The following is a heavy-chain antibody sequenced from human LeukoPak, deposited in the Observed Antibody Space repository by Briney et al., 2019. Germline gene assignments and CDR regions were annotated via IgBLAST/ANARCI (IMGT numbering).Heavy chain of an antibody. D-gene: IGHD6-13*01. Sequence: SETLSLTCTVSGGSISSNNYYWGWIRQPPGRGLEWIGSIYYSGSTSYNPSLKSRVTISVDTSKNQFSLKLSSVTAADTAVYYCARSYSSSCNWFDPWGSSSCNWFDPWGQGTLVTVSS. CDR1: GGSISSNNYY. J-gene: IGHJ5*02. CDR2: IYYSGST. CDR3: ARSYSSSCNWFDPWGSSSCNWFDP. V-gene: IGHV4-39*07.